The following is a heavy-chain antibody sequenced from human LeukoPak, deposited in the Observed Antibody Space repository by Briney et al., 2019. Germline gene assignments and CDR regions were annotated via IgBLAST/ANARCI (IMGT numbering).Heavy chain of an antibody. CDR3: ARVQSDGSGSSNWFDP. V-gene: IGHV1-3*01. CDR2: INAGNGNT. CDR1: GYTFTSYA. Sequence: ASVKVSCKASGYTFTSYAMHWVRQAPGQRLEWMGWINAGNGNTKYSQKFQGRVTITRDTSASTAYMELSSLRSEDTAVYYCARVQSDGSGSSNWFDPWGQGTLVTVSS. J-gene: IGHJ5*02. D-gene: IGHD3-10*01.